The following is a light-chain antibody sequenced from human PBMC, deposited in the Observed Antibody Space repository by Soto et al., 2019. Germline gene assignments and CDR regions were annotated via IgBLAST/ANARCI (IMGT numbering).Light chain of an antibody. J-gene: IGKJ1*01. V-gene: IGKV3-20*01. CDR3: QHFGSSPPWP. Sequence: EIVLTQSPGTLSLSPGERATLSCRASQSVSSTYLGWYQQKPGQAPRLLISGASNRATGIPDRFSGSGSGTDFTLTISRLAPEDFAVYYCQHFGSSPPWPFGQGTKVEMK. CDR1: QSVSSTY. CDR2: GAS.